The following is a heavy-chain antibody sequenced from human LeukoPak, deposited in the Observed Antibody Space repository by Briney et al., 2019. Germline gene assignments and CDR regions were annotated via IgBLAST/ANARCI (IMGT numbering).Heavy chain of an antibody. D-gene: IGHD3-9*01. V-gene: IGHV4-59*01. J-gene: IGHJ6*03. Sequence: SETLSLTCTVSGGSISSYYWSWIRQPPGKGLEWIGYIYYSGSTNYNPSLKSRVTISVDTSKNQFSLKLSSVTAADTAVYYCARILRYFDWLPLDGNMDVWGKGTTVTVSS. CDR2: IYYSGST. CDR1: GGSISSYY. CDR3: ARILRYFDWLPLDGNMDV.